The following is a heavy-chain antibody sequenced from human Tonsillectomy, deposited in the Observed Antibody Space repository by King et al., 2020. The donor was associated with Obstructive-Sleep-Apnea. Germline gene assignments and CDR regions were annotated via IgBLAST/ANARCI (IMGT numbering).Heavy chain of an antibody. J-gene: IGHJ1*01. Sequence: VQLVESGGGLVQPGRSLRLSCAASGFTFDDYAMHWVRQAPGKGLEWVSGISWNSGSIGYADSVKGRFTISRDNAKNSLYLQMNSLRAEDTALYYCAKDRSPQRVYFQHWGQGTLVTVSS. CDR2: ISWNSGSI. D-gene: IGHD6-25*01. CDR1: GFTFDDYA. V-gene: IGHV3-9*01. CDR3: AKDRSPQRVYFQH.